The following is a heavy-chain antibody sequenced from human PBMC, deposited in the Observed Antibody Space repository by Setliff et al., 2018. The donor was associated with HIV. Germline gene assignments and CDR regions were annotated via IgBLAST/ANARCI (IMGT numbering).Heavy chain of an antibody. CDR2: IYPDDSET. D-gene: IGHD3-3*01. CDR3: ARHFGISYRSPFDP. Sequence: PGESLKISCQGSGFNFRTSWIGWVRQMPGKGLEWMGIIYPDDSETRYSPSFQGQVTMSADKSITTAYLQWTSLKASDTAMYYCARHFGISYRSPFDPWGQGTLVTVSS. V-gene: IGHV5-51*01. J-gene: IGHJ5*02. CDR1: GFNFRTSW.